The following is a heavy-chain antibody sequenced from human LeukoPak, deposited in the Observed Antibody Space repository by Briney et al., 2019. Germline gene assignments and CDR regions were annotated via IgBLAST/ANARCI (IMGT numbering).Heavy chain of an antibody. J-gene: IGHJ6*03. D-gene: IGHD3-3*01. CDR3: ARGSPWSYYYMDV. V-gene: IGHV3-13*01. CDR1: GFDFSNFD. Sequence: GGSLRLSCTASGFDFSNFDFHWVCQLRGKGLEWVSHIDTAGGTYYPGSVKGRFTISRANAKKSLYLQMHNLRVGDTALYFCARGSPWSYYYMDVWGVGTAVSVS. CDR2: IDTAGGT.